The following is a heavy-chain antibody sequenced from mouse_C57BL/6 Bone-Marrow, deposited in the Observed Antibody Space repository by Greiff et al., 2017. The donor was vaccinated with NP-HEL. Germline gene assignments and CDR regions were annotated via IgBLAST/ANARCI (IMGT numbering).Heavy chain of an antibody. J-gene: IGHJ3*01. CDR2: ILPGSGST. V-gene: IGHV1-9*01. CDR3: GRPFAY. Sequence: VQLQQSGAELMKPGASVKLSCKATGYTFTGYWIEWVKQRPGHGLEWIGEILPGSGSTNYNAKFKGKATFTADTSSNTAYMQLSSLTTEDSAIYYCGRPFAYWGQGTLVTVSA. CDR1: GYTFTGYW.